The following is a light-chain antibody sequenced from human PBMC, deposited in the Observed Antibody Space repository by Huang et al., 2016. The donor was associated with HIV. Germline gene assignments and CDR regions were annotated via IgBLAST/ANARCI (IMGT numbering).Light chain of an antibody. CDR2: DAS. CDR3: QQHDSWLT. Sequence: IVLTQSPATLSWYLGERVTISCRASQSITNHLAWYQQRPGQAPRLLIYDASARVAGVPDRFSGSGSGKDFTPTISSREPEDFALYYCQQHDSWLTFGGGPKVEV. CDR1: QSITNH. V-gene: IGKV3-11*01. J-gene: IGKJ4*01.